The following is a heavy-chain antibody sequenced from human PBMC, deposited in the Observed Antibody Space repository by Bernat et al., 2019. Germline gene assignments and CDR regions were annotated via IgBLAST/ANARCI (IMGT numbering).Heavy chain of an antibody. CDR3: TRPYCSGGSCYSVYYFDY. CDR2: IRSKAYGGTT. Sequence: EVQLVESGGGLVQPGRSLRLSCTASGFTFGDYAMSWFRQAPGKGLEWVGCIRSKAYGGTTEYAASVKDRFTISRDDSKSIAYLQMNGLKTEDTAVYYCTRPYCSGGSCYSVYYFDYWGQGTLVTVSS. J-gene: IGHJ4*02. V-gene: IGHV3-49*03. CDR1: GFTFGDYA. D-gene: IGHD2-15*01.